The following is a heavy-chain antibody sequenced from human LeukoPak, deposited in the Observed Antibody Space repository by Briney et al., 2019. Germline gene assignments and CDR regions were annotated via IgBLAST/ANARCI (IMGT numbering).Heavy chain of an antibody. CDR3: VRESDCGGNCYDS. V-gene: IGHV1-2*02. CDR2: INPNSGGT. Sequence: ASVKVSCKASGYTFTAYYVHWVRQAPGQGLEWMGWINPNSGGTNYAQKFQGRVTMTRDTSITTAYMGLSRLTSDDTAVYYCVRESDCGGNCYDSWGQGTLVTVSS. CDR1: GYTFTAYY. D-gene: IGHD2-21*02. J-gene: IGHJ4*02.